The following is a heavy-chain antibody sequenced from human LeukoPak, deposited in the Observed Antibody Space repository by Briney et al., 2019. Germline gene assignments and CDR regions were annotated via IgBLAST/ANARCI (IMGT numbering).Heavy chain of an antibody. CDR3: ARDHLDYYGSGSARYFDL. V-gene: IGHV4-30-4*01. J-gene: IGHJ2*01. CDR1: GGSISSGDYY. CDR2: IYYSGST. Sequence: SETLSLTCTVSGGSISSGDYYWSWIRQPPGKGLEWIGYIYYSGSTYYNPSLKSRVTISVDTSKNQFSLKLSSVTAADTAVYYCARDHLDYYGSGSARYFDLWGRGTLVTVSS. D-gene: IGHD3-10*01.